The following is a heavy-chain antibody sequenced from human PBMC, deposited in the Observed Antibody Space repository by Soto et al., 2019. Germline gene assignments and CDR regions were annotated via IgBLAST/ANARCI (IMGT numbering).Heavy chain of an antibody. CDR2: IYSSGST. CDR3: ARDHPHSYGVYYFDY. Sequence: PSETLSLTCTVSGGSISSSFWSWIRQPPGKGLEWIGYIYSSGSTHYNPSLQSRVTISADTSKNQVSLKVNSVTAADTAVYYCARDHPHSYGVYYFDYWGQGTPVTVSS. V-gene: IGHV4-59*01. CDR1: GGSISSSF. J-gene: IGHJ4*02. D-gene: IGHD5-18*01.